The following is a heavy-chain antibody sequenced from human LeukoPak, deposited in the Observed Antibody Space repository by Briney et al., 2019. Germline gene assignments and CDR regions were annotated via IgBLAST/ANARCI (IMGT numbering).Heavy chain of an antibody. CDR3: ARYFYGSGNYYIDY. Sequence: ASVKVSCKTSGYTFTDYYMHWVRQAPGQGLEWMGWINPNSGGTSYAQKFQGRVTMTRDTFISTAYMELNRLRSDDTAVYYCARYFYGSGNYYIDYWGQGTLVTVSS. V-gene: IGHV1-2*02. CDR2: INPNSGGT. CDR1: GYTFTDYY. D-gene: IGHD3-10*01. J-gene: IGHJ4*02.